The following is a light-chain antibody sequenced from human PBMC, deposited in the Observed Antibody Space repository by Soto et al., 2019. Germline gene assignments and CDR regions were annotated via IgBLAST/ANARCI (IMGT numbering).Light chain of an antibody. J-gene: IGLJ1*01. Sequence: QSVVTQPASVSGSPGQSITISCTGTSSDVGSYNLVSWYQQHPGKAPKLMIYDVSNRPSGVSNRFSGSKSGNTASLTISGVQAEDEANYYCNSFTSSSTYVFGTGTKVTVL. V-gene: IGLV2-14*02. CDR2: DVS. CDR1: SSDVGSYNL. CDR3: NSFTSSSTYV.